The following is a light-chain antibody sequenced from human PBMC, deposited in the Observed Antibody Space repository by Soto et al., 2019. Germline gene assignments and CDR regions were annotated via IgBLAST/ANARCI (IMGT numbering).Light chain of an antibody. CDR3: QHYNKWPYT. J-gene: IGKJ2*01. CDR2: GAS. V-gene: IGKV3-15*01. Sequence: EIVMTQSPATLSVSPGEGATLSCRASQSVTSSLAWYQQKPGQAPRLLIHGASTRATGIPARFSGSGSGTEFTLTISSLQSEDFEVYYCQHYNKWPYTFGQGTKLEIK. CDR1: QSVTSS.